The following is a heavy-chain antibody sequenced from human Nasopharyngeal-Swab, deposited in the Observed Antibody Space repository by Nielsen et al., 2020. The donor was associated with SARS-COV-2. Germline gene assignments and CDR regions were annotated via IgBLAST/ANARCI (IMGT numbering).Heavy chain of an antibody. D-gene: IGHD2-2*01. CDR2: INHTGNT. V-gene: IGHV4-34*01. CDR1: GGSFNGYY. Sequence: SETLSLTCAVSGGSFNGYYWSWIRQSPGKGLEWIGEINHTGNTNYMPSLESRLTLSVDTSNNQFSLNLRSMSAADTATYYCARGRRPIVVIPTTDPRSNFYEFCGQGILGTVSS. CDR3: ARGRRPIVVIPTTDPRSNFYEF. J-gene: IGHJ4*02.